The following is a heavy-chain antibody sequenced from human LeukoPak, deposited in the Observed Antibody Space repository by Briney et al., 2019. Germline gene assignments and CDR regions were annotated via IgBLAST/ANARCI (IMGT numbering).Heavy chain of an antibody. V-gene: IGHV3-11*04. D-gene: IGHD3-9*01. CDR2: ISSSGSTI. J-gene: IGHJ4*02. CDR3: AREGPSLGILTGYYGYYFDY. Sequence: GGSLRLSCAASGFTFSDYYMSWIRQAPGKGLEWVSYISSSGSTIYYADSVKGRFTISRDNAKNSLYLQMNSLRAKDTAVYYCAREGPSLGILTGYYGYYFDYWGQGTLVTVSS. CDR1: GFTFSDYY.